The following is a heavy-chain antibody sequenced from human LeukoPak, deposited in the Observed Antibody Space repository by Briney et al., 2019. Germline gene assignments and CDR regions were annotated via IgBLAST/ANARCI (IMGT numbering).Heavy chain of an antibody. CDR2: IKQDGSEK. V-gene: IGHV3-7*01. CDR3: ARDYDSSGYSGGFDY. Sequence: GGSLRLSCAASGFTFSSYWMSWVRQAPGKGLEWVANIKQDGSEKYYVDSVKGRFTISRDNAKNSLYLQMNSLRAEDTAVYYCARDYDSSGYSGGFDYWGQGTLVTVSS. D-gene: IGHD3-22*01. J-gene: IGHJ4*02. CDR1: GFTFSSYW.